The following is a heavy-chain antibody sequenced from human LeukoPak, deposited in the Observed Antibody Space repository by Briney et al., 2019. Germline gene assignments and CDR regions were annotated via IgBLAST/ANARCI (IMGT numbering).Heavy chain of an antibody. Sequence: SVKVSCKASGGTFSSYAISWVRQAPGQGLEWMGGIIPIFGTANYAQKFQGRVTITADESTSTAYMELSSLRSEDTAVYYCAGRYDYYYDSSGRPSQLDYWGQGTLVTVPS. CDR2: IIPIFGTA. J-gene: IGHJ4*02. CDR1: GGTFSSYA. D-gene: IGHD3-22*01. CDR3: AGRYDYYYDSSGRPSQLDY. V-gene: IGHV1-69*13.